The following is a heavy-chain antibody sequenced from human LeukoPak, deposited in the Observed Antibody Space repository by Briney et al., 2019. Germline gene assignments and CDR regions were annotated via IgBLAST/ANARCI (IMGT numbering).Heavy chain of an antibody. CDR3: GGYSYGYVGWFDP. CDR2: ISVSGGST. Sequence: GGSLRLSCAASGFTFSSYAMSWVRQAPGKGLEWVSGISVSGGSTYYADSVKGRFTISRDNSKNTLYVQMNSLRAEDTAVYYCGGYSYGYVGWFDPWGQGTLVTVSS. J-gene: IGHJ5*02. V-gene: IGHV3-23*01. CDR1: GFTFSSYA. D-gene: IGHD5-18*01.